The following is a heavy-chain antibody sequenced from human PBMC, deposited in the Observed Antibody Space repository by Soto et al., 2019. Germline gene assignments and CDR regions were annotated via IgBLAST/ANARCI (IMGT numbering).Heavy chain of an antibody. CDR1: GYTFTSYA. CDR2: INAGNGNT. D-gene: IGHD4-17*01. CDR3: ARVLTGDYGDYFGSRHNWFDP. Sequence: QVQLVQSGAEVKKPGASVKVSCKASGYTFTSYAMHWVRQAPGQRLEWMGWINAGNGNTKYSQKFQDRVTITRDTSASTAYMELSSLRSEDTAVYYCARVLTGDYGDYFGSRHNWFDPWGQGTLVTVSS. V-gene: IGHV1-3*01. J-gene: IGHJ5*02.